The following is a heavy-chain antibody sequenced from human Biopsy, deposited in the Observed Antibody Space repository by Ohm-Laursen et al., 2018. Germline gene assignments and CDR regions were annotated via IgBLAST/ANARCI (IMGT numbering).Heavy chain of an antibody. J-gene: IGHJ5*02. D-gene: IGHD3-10*01. CDR3: ARGIGSMVRGVIINVNNWFDP. CDR2: ISTYNGNT. V-gene: IGHV1-18*01. CDR1: GYTFTTYA. Sequence: AAVKVSCNASGYTFTTYAISWVRQAPGQGLEWMGWISTYNGNTNYAQRVQGRVTMTTDTSTSTAYMELRSLRSDDTAVYYCARGIGSMVRGVIINVNNWFDPWGQGTLVTVSS.